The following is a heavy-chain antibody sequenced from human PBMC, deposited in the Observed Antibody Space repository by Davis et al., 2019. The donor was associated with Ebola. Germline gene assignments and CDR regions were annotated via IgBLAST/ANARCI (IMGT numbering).Heavy chain of an antibody. V-gene: IGHV3-49*04. CDR1: GFTFGDYA. CDR2: IRSKAYGGTT. D-gene: IGHD6-6*01. Sequence: GESLKISCTASGFTFGDYAMSWVRQPPGKGLEWVGFIRSKAYGGTTEYAASVKGRFTISRDNAKNSLYLQMNSLRAEDTAVYFCARGVKGSSSSWYSYYGMDVWGQGTTVTVSS. J-gene: IGHJ6*02. CDR3: ARGVKGSSSSWYSYYGMDV.